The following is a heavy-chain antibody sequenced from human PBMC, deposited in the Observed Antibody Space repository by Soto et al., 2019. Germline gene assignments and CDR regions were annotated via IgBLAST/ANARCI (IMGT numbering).Heavy chain of an antibody. CDR2: IYYSGST. CDR3: ARDRGAQSYWYFDL. CDR1: GGSISRGGYY. J-gene: IGHJ2*01. V-gene: IGHV4-31*03. Sequence: QVQLQESGPGLVKPSQTLSLTCTVSGGSISRGGYYWRWIRQHPGKGLEWIGYIYYSGSTYYNPSLKSRVTISVDTSKNQFSLKLSAVTAADTAVYYGARDRGAQSYWYFDLSGRGTLVTVSS. D-gene: IGHD3-10*01.